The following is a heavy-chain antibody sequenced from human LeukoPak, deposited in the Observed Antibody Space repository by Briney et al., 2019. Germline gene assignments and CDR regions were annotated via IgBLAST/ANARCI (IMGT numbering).Heavy chain of an antibody. Sequence: TGGSLRLSFAASGFTFDNYAMNWVRQPPGKGRGWVSGISWNSGKIGYADSVKGRFTISRDNAKNSLYLQMNSLRAEDTALYYCAKDYYGSGTYPAPVWGQGTLVTVSS. V-gene: IGHV3-9*01. CDR2: ISWNSGKI. D-gene: IGHD3-10*01. CDR3: AKDYYGSGTYPAPV. CDR1: GFTFDNYA. J-gene: IGHJ4*02.